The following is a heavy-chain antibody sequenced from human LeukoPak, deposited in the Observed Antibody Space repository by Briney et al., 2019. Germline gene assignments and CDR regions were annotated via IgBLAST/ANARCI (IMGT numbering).Heavy chain of an antibody. Sequence: GGSLRLSCAASGFTFSSYEMNWVRQAPGKGLEWISYISSSGGTIYYADTVKGRFTISRDNAKNSLYLQMNSLRAEDTAVYYCARVDIYWFDPWGQGTLVTVSS. V-gene: IGHV3-48*03. CDR2: ISSSGGTI. CDR1: GFTFSSYE. CDR3: ARVDIYWFDP. J-gene: IGHJ5*02. D-gene: IGHD3-3*02.